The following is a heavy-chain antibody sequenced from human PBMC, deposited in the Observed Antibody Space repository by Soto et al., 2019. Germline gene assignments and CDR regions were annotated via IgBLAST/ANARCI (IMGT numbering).Heavy chain of an antibody. J-gene: IGHJ4*02. CDR3: AREKGYISGPKNFDY. Sequence: PSETLSLTCTVSGASISSVDYFWSWIRQSPGKGLQWIGYIYDSGSSYYNPSLKSRVTMSVDTSKNQFSLKLSSGTAADAAVYYCAREKGYISGPKNFDYWGQGTLVTVSS. CDR2: IYDSGSS. D-gene: IGHD5-12*01. V-gene: IGHV4-30-4*01. CDR1: GASISSVDYF.